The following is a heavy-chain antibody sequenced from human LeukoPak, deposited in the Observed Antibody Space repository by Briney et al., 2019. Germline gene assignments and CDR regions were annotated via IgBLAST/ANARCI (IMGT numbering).Heavy chain of an antibody. CDR1: GGSISSRSYY. Sequence: PSETLSLTCTVSGGSISSRSYYWGWIRQPPGKGLEWIGSIYYSGSTYYNPSLKSRVTISVDTSKNQFSLKLSSVTAADTAVYYCARVYYGSGFGEWFDPWGQGTLVTVSS. CDR2: IYYSGST. V-gene: IGHV4-39*01. J-gene: IGHJ5*02. CDR3: ARVYYGSGFGEWFDP. D-gene: IGHD3-10*01.